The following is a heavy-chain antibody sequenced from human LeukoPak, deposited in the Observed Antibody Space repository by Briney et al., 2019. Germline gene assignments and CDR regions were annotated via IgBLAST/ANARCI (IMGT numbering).Heavy chain of an antibody. CDR3: ARRWNYGMYYCIDV. J-gene: IGHJ6*03. D-gene: IGHD1-7*01. Sequence: SETLSLTCAFYVVSFRNYYWSWIRQPPGKGLEWIGEINDSGRTNYNPSLMSRVTISVDTSKNQFSLKLSSVTAADTAVYYCARRWNYGMYYCIDVWGKGATVSVSS. V-gene: IGHV4-34*01. CDR1: VVSFRNYY. CDR2: INDSGRT.